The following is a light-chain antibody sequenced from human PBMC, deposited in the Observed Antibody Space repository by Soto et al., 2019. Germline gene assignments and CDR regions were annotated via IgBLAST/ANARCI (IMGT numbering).Light chain of an antibody. CDR2: EVT. J-gene: IGLJ1*01. CDR1: TSDIGAYDY. CDR3: SSYTSSSTYV. V-gene: IGLV2-14*01. Sequence: QSVLAQPASVSGSPGQSITIPCTGTTSDIGAYDYVSWYQQHPGKVPELIIFEVTKRPSGFSSRFSGSKSGNTASLTISGLQAEDEADYYCSSYTSSSTYVFGTGTKGTVL.